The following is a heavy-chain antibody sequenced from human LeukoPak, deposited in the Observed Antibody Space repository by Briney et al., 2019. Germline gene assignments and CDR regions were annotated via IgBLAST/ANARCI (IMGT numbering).Heavy chain of an antibody. CDR1: GFAFDDYA. CDR3: AKDVLTATTFDSGMNV. CDR2: ISWNSGSI. V-gene: IGHV3-9*01. Sequence: GRPLRLSCAASGFAFDDYAMHWVRQAPGKGLEWVSGISWNSGSIGYADSVKGRFTISRDNAKNSLYLQMNSLRAEDTALYYCAKDVLTATTFDSGMNVWGQGTTVTVSS. J-gene: IGHJ6*02. D-gene: IGHD1-20*01.